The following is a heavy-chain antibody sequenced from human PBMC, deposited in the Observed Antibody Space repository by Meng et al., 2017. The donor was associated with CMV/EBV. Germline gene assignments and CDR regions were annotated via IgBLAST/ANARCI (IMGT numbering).Heavy chain of an antibody. CDR1: GYTFTSYY. Sequence: ASVKVSCKASGYTFTSYYMHWVRQAPGQGLEWMGIINPSGGGTNYAQKFQGRVTMTRDTSISTAYMELSRLRSDDTAVYYCARVNYYDSSGYYPDYWGQGTLVTVSS. CDR3: ARVNYYDSSGYYPDY. J-gene: IGHJ4*02. CDR2: INPSGGGT. D-gene: IGHD3-22*01. V-gene: IGHV1-2*02.